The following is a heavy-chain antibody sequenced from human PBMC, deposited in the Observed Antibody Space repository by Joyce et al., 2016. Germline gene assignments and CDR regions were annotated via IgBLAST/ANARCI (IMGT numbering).Heavy chain of an antibody. Sequence: SCKASDYMFTGYCLHWVRQAPGQGLEWLGWINPNNGDTNYAQKFQGRVTMTRDTSISTVYVRLARLRSDDTGIYFCASARDPLEEIGVVSPTSLVYGMDVWGQGTTVTVSS. CDR3: ASARDPLEEIGVVSPTSLVYGMDV. J-gene: IGHJ6*02. CDR1: DYMFTGYC. V-gene: IGHV1-2*02. D-gene: IGHD2-2*01. CDR2: INPNNGDT.